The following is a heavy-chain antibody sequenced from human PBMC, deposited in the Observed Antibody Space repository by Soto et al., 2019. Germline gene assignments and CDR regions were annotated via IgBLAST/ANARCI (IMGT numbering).Heavy chain of an antibody. V-gene: IGHV4-34*01. CDR1: GGSFSGYY. CDR3: ASRDPGTSVDY. J-gene: IGHJ4*02. CDR2: INHSGST. Sequence: SETLSLTCAVYGGSFSGYYWSWIRQPPGKGLEWIGEINHSGSTNYNPSPKSRVTISVDTSKNQFSLKLSSLTAADTAVYYCASRDPGTSVDYWGQGTLVTVSS. D-gene: IGHD1-7*01.